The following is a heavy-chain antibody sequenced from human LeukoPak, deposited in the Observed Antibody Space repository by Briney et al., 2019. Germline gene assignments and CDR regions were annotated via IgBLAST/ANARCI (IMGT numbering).Heavy chain of an antibody. V-gene: IGHV1-2*02. J-gene: IGHJ4*02. Sequence: GASVTVSCKASGYTFTGYYLHWVRQAPGQGLEWMGWINPNSGGTNYAQKFQGRVNMTRDTSISTAYMELSRLRSDDTAVYYCARGRLAAAGIHFWGQGTLVTVSS. CDR3: ARGRLAAAGIHF. D-gene: IGHD6-13*01. CDR2: INPNSGGT. CDR1: GYTFTGYY.